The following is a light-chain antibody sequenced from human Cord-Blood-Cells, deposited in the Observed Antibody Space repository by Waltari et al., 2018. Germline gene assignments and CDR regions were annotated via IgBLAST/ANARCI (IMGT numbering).Light chain of an antibody. CDR3: SSYTSSSTLYV. V-gene: IGLV2-14*01. CDR2: DVS. CDR1: SSDVGGYNY. Sequence: QSALTQPASVSGSPGQSITISCSGTSSDVGGYNYVCWYQQHPGKAPKLMSYDVSNRPSGVSNRFSGSKSGNTTSLTISGLQAEDEADYYCSSYTSSSTLYVFGTGTKLTVL. J-gene: IGLJ1*01.